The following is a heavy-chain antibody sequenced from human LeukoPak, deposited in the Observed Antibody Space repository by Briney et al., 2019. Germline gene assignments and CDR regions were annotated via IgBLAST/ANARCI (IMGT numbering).Heavy chain of an antibody. Sequence: TSETLSLTCAVYGGSLSDYYWSWTRQSPGKGLEWVGEINHNGDTNYNPSLKSRVNISMDMSRNQFSLNLRSVTAADTAVYYCARESNYAGNFRSDHWGKGTLVTVFS. D-gene: IGHD4-23*01. V-gene: IGHV4-34*01. CDR3: ARESNYAGNFRSDH. J-gene: IGHJ4*02. CDR1: GGSLSDYY. CDR2: INHNGDT.